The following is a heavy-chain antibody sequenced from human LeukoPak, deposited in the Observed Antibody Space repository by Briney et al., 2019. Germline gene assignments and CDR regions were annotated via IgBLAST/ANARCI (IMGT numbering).Heavy chain of an antibody. V-gene: IGHV3-30*14. Sequence: GGSLRLSCAASGFTFSSYAMHWVRQAPGKGLEWVAVISYDGSNKYYADSVKGRFTISRDNSKNTLYLQMNNLRAEDTAVYYCASGQVFDYWGQGTLVTVSS. CDR2: ISYDGSNK. CDR1: GFTFSSYA. J-gene: IGHJ4*02. CDR3: ASGQVFDY.